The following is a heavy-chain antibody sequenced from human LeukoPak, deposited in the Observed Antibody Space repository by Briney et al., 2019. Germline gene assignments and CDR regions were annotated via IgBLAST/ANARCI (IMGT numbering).Heavy chain of an antibody. Sequence: GGSLRLSCAASGFTFSSYDIHWVRQAPGKGLEWVAFIRYDGSNKYYADSVKGRFTISRDNSKNTLYLQMNSLRAEDTAVYYCARSLGIAVAEGFDYWGQGTLVTVSS. CDR3: ARSLGIAVAEGFDY. CDR1: GFTFSSYD. V-gene: IGHV3-30*02. D-gene: IGHD6-19*01. J-gene: IGHJ4*02. CDR2: IRYDGSNK.